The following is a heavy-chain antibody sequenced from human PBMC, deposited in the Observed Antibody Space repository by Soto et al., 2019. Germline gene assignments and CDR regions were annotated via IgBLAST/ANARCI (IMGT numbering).Heavy chain of an antibody. D-gene: IGHD3-10*01. Sequence: PGGSLRLSCAASGFTFTNYWLSWVRQAPGKGLEWVANIKQDGSEKNYVGSVKGRFTISRDNAKNSLYLQMNSLRVEDMAVYYCGTDQWGGAFDMWGQGITVTVSS. V-gene: IGHV3-7*01. CDR2: IKQDGSEK. CDR1: GFTFTNYW. J-gene: IGHJ3*02. CDR3: GTDQWGGAFDM.